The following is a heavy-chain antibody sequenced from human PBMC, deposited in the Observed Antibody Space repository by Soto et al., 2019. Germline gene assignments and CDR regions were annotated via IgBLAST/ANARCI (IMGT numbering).Heavy chain of an antibody. J-gene: IGHJ4*02. CDR2: ISYDGSEK. D-gene: IGHD2-15*01. CDR3: ARGPEGGDF. V-gene: IGHV3-30*04. CDR1: GFTFSTFS. Sequence: QVQLVESGGGVVQPGRSLRLSRATSGFTFSTFSMHWVRQAPGKGLEWVAHISYDGSEKDYADSVKGRFTISRDNSDNALFLQMNSLTSEDTGVYYCARGPEGGDFWGQGTLVTVPS.